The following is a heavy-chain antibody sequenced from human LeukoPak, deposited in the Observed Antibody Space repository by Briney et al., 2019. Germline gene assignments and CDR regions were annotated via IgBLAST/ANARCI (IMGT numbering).Heavy chain of an antibody. CDR2: ISSSSTTI. CDR1: GFTFNTYS. V-gene: IGHV3-48*04. CDR3: ARDSHQPTYYYYYMDV. J-gene: IGHJ6*03. Sequence: PGGSLRLSCAASGFTFNTYSINWVRQAPGKGLEWVSFISSSSTTIYYADSVKGRFTISRDNAKNSLYLQMNSLRVEDTAVYYCARDSHQPTYYYYYMDVWGKGTTVTVSS. D-gene: IGHD1-14*01.